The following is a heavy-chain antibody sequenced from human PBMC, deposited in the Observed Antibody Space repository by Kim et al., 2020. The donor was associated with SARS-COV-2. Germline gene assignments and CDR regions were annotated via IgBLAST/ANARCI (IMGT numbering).Heavy chain of an antibody. Sequence: ASVKVSCKASGYTFTSYDINWVRQATGQGLEWMGWMNPNSGNTGYAQKFQGRVTMTRNTSISTAYMELSSLRSEDTAVYYCARGPEDLVVIGRKRYFDLWSRGTLVTVSS. D-gene: IGHD3-22*01. J-gene: IGHJ2*01. V-gene: IGHV1-8*01. CDR2: MNPNSGNT. CDR1: GYTFTSYD. CDR3: ARGPEDLVVIGRKRYFDL.